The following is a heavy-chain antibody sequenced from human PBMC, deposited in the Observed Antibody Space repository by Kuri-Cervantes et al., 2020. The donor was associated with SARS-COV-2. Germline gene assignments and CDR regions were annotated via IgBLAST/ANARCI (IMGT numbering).Heavy chain of an antibody. CDR3: ARQMNDYEMGY. D-gene: IGHD4/OR15-4a*01. Sequence: KVSCKGSGYRFTNYWIGWVRQMPGKGLEWMGVIYPRDSNTRYSQSFQGQVTIAADKSIDTAYLQWSSLKATDSAVYYCARQMNDYEMGYWGQGTLVTVSS. V-gene: IGHV5-51*01. CDR2: IYPRDSNT. J-gene: IGHJ4*02. CDR1: GYRFTNYW.